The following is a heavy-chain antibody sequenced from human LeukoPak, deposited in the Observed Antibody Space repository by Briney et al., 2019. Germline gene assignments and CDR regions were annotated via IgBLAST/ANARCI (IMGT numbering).Heavy chain of an antibody. V-gene: IGHV1-2*04. Sequence: ASVKVSCKASGYAFTGYYMHWVRQAPGQGLEWMGWINPNSGGTDYAQKFQGWVTMTRDTSISTAYMELSRLRSDDTAVYYCAREMGIHSSSLYLAFDIWGQGTMVTVSS. D-gene: IGHD6-13*01. CDR1: GYAFTGYY. CDR3: AREMGIHSSSLYLAFDI. CDR2: INPNSGGT. J-gene: IGHJ3*02.